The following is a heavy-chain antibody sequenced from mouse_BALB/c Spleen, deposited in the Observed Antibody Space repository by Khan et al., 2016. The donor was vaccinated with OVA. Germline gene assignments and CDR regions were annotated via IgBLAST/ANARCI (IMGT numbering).Heavy chain of an antibody. D-gene: IGHD2-14*01. CDR3: ARRTTEYALDY. CDR1: GYTFTSHT. Sequence: QVQLQQPGAELARPGASVKMSCKASGYTFTSHTMHWVKQRPGQGLEWLGYINPRSGYTQYNQTFNDKATLTADISSSTAYMQLSSLTSEDSAVYYCARRTTEYALDYWGQGTSVTVSS. CDR2: INPRSGYT. V-gene: IGHV1-4*01. J-gene: IGHJ4*01.